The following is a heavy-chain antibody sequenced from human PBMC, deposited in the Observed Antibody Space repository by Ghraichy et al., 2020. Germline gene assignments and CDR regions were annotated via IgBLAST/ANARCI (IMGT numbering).Heavy chain of an antibody. CDR3: ARAASAAFDV. Sequence: GGSLRLSCAASGFTFSSYWMAWVRQAPGKGLEWVANIKIDVSEKVYVDSVRGRFTISRDNAKNSLYLQMNSLRAEDTAVYYCARAASAAFDVWGQGTMVTVSS. CDR1: GFTFSSYW. J-gene: IGHJ3*01. CDR2: IKIDVSEK. V-gene: IGHV3-7*04.